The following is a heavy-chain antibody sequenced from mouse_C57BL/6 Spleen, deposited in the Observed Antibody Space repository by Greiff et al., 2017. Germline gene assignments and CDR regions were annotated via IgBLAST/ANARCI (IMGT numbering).Heavy chain of an antibody. CDR1: GYAFSSYW. V-gene: IGHV1-80*01. D-gene: IGHD2-1*01. J-gene: IGHJ2*01. CDR2: IYPGDGDT. Sequence: QVQLQQSGAELVKPGASVKISCKASGYAFSSYWMNWVKQRPGKGLEWIGQIYPGDGDTNYNGKFKGKATLTADKSSSTAYMQLSSLTSEDSAVYFWARGDYGNYFDYWGQGTTLTVSS. CDR3: ARGDYGNYFDY.